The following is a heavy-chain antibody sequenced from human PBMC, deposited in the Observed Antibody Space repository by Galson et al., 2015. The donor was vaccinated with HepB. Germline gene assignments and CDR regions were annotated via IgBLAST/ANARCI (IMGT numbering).Heavy chain of an antibody. CDR2: IDPSDSYT. J-gene: IGHJ5*02. V-gene: IGHV5-10-1*01. D-gene: IGHD2-2*01. CDR1: GYSFTSYW. Sequence: QSGAEVKKPGESLRISCKGSGYSFTSYWISWVRQMPGKGLEWMGRIDPSDSYTNYSPSFQGHVTISADKSISTAYLQWSSLKASDTAMYYCARHAGRSISDGVADCSSTSCPPWDWFDPWGQGTLVTVSS. CDR3: ARHAGRSISDGVADCSSTSCPPWDWFDP.